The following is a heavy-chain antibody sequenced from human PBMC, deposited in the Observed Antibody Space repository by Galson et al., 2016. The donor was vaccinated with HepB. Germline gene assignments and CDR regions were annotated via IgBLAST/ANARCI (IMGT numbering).Heavy chain of an antibody. J-gene: IGHJ3*01. V-gene: IGHV4-34*09. CDR3: ARPTSGDAFDF. CDR2: VNESGNT. CDR1: GASFSAHYTGNY. D-gene: IGHD1-1*01. Sequence: TLSLTCAFYGASFSAHYTGNYWSWIRQAPGRGLEWIGEVNESGNTYYTPSLKGRVSFSVDTSKNQFSLKLTSVTAADTAMYYCARPTSGDAFDFWGRGTKVTVS.